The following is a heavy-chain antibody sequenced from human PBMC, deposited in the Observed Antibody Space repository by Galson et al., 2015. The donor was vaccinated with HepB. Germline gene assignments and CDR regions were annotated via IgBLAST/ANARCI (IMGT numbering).Heavy chain of an antibody. V-gene: IGHV1-18*01. J-gene: IGHJ3*02. Sequence: SVKVSCKASGYIFTSYTINWVRQAPGKGPEWMGWSSGYNGDTRYAQKFQDRVTMTRDTSTGTAYMELTSLRYDDTAVYYCARELIYYYSTGYPYVFDIWGPGTMVTVSS. CDR3: ARELIYYYSTGYPYVFDI. D-gene: IGHD3-22*01. CDR2: SSGYNGDT. CDR1: GYIFTSYT.